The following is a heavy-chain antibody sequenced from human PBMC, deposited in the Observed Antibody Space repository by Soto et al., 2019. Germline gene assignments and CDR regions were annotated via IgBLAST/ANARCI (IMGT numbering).Heavy chain of an antibody. V-gene: IGHV3-7*01. D-gene: IGHD2-2*01. CDR3: ARDIVVVPAADYYYGMDV. J-gene: IGHJ6*02. Sequence: GGSLRLSCAASGFTFSSYWMSWVRQAPGKGLEWVANIKQDGSEKYYVDSVKGRFTISRDNAKNSLYLQMNSLRAEDTAVYYCARDIVVVPAADYYYGMDVWGQGTTVTVSS. CDR2: IKQDGSEK. CDR1: GFTFSSYW.